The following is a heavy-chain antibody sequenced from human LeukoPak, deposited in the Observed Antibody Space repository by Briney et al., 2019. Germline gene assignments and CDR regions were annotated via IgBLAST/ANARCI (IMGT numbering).Heavy chain of an antibody. CDR3: AKELHLYSYGTYFDY. CDR2: ISGSGGST. D-gene: IGHD5-18*01. CDR1: GFXFSSYA. Sequence: GGSLRLSCAASGFXFSSYAXSWVXQAXXXXXXXXXTISGSGGSTYYADSVKGRFTISRDNSKNTLYLQMNSLRAEDTAVYYCAKELHLYSYGTYFDYWGQGTLVTVSS. V-gene: IGHV3-23*01. J-gene: IGHJ4*02.